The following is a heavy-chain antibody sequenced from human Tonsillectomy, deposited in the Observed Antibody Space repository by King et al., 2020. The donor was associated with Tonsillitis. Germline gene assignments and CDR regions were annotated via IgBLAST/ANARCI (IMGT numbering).Heavy chain of an antibody. D-gene: IGHD3-10*01. J-gene: IGHJ3*02. CDR3: AREGIDAFDI. CDR2: IGYDGRDK. Sequence: VQLVESGGGVVQPGGSLRLSCAASGFIFSRYGMHWVRQAPGKGLEWVAFIGYDGRDKYYADSVKGRFTISRDNSKNTLYLQMNSLRAEDTDVYYCAREGIDAFDIWGQGTMVTVSS. CDR1: GFIFSRYG. V-gene: IGHV3-30*02.